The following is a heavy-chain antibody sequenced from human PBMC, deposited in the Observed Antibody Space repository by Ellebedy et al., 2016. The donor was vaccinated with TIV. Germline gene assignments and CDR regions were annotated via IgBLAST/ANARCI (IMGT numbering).Heavy chain of an antibody. CDR1: DGSIRSNKW. CDR3: ASGETQFFFDD. V-gene: IGHV4-4*02. CDR2: ISHSGST. Sequence: SETLSLTXVVSDGSIRSNKWWTWVRRPPGKGLEWIGEISHSGSTNYNPPLKRRVSISLDKSMNQFSLKLTSVTAADTALYYCASGETQFFFDDWGQGTLVTVSS. J-gene: IGHJ4*02.